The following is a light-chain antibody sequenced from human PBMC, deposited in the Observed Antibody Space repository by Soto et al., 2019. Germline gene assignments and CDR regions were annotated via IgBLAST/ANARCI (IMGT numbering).Light chain of an antibody. CDR3: QQYNNWPPT. CDR1: QSVSSY. V-gene: IGKV3-11*01. J-gene: IGKJ3*01. CDR2: DAS. Sequence: IVLTQSPATLSLSPGERATLSCRASQSVSSYLAWYQQKPGQAPRLLIYDASNRATGIPARFSGSGSGTDFTLTISSLEPEDFAVYYCQQYNNWPPTFGPGTKVDIK.